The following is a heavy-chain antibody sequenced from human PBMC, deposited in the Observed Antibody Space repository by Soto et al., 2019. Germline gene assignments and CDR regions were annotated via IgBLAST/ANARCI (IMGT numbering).Heavy chain of an antibody. Sequence: ASVKVSCKASGYTFTGYYMHWVRQAPGQGLEWMGWINPNSGGTNYAQKFQGWVTMTRDTSISTAYMELSRLRSDDTAVYYCAREAGDIAARRWEFDYWGQGTLVTVSS. J-gene: IGHJ4*02. CDR3: AREAGDIAARRWEFDY. CDR2: INPNSGGT. D-gene: IGHD6-6*01. V-gene: IGHV1-2*04. CDR1: GYTFTGYY.